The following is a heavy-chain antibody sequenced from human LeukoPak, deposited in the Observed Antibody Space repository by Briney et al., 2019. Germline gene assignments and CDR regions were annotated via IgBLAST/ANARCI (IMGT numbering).Heavy chain of an antibody. D-gene: IGHD6-13*01. Sequence: PSETLSLTCAVYGGSFSGYYWSWIRQPPGKGLEWIGEINHSGSTNYNPSLKSRVTISVDTSKNQFSLKLSSVTAADTAVYYCARQGSSWYDDYFDYWGQGTLVTVSS. V-gene: IGHV4-34*01. CDR2: INHSGST. J-gene: IGHJ4*02. CDR1: GGSFSGYY. CDR3: ARQGSSWYDDYFDY.